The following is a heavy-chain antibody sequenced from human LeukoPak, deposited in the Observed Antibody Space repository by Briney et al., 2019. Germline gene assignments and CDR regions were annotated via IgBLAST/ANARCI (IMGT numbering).Heavy chain of an antibody. Sequence: ASVKVSCKASGYTFTSYCMHWVRQAPGQGLEWMGIINPSGGSTNYAQKFQGRVTMTRDTSISTAYMELSRLRSDDTAVYYCARGSRIAVAGTSRVVSYWGQGTLVTVSS. V-gene: IGHV1-2*02. J-gene: IGHJ4*02. CDR2: INPSGGST. CDR3: ARGSRIAVAGTSRVVSY. CDR1: GYTFTSYC. D-gene: IGHD6-19*01.